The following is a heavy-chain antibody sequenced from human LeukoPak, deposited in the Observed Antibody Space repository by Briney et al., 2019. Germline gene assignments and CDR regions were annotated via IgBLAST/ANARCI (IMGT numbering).Heavy chain of an antibody. J-gene: IGHJ4*02. CDR2: ISAYNGNT. Sequence: GASVKVSCKASGYTFTSYGISWVRQAPGQGLEWMGWISAYNGNTNYAQKLQGRVTMTTDTSTSTAYMELRSLRSDDTAVYYCARERMYYYDSSGYSPLDYWGQGTLVTVSS. CDR3: ARERMYYYDSSGYSPLDY. CDR1: GYTFTSYG. V-gene: IGHV1-18*01. D-gene: IGHD3-22*01.